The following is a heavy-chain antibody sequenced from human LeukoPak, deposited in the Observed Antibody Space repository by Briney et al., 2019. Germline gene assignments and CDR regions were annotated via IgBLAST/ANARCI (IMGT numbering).Heavy chain of an antibody. CDR1: GFTFSSYE. CDR2: ISSSGSTI. D-gene: IGHD3-22*01. Sequence: GGSLRLSCAASGFTFSSYEMNWVRQAPGKGLEWVSYISSSGSTIYYADSVKGRFTISRDNAKNSLYLQMNSLRDEDTAVYYCARDLGYYYDSSGSIYWGQGTLVTVSS. V-gene: IGHV3-48*03. J-gene: IGHJ4*02. CDR3: ARDLGYYYDSSGSIY.